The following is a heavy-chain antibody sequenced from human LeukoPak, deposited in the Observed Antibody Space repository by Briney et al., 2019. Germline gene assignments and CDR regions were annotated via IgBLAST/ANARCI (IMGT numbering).Heavy chain of an antibody. J-gene: IGHJ4*02. CDR1: GYSFTGFG. Sequence: ASVKVSCKASGYSFTGFGISWGRQAPGQGLEWMGWISASTGYTEYAQKFQGRVTTTTDTSTSTVYMALKSLGSDDTAVYYCARDSKNTMTASGYWGQGTLVIVSS. CDR3: ARDSKNTMTASGY. V-gene: IGHV1-18*01. CDR2: ISASTGYT. D-gene: IGHD3-3*01.